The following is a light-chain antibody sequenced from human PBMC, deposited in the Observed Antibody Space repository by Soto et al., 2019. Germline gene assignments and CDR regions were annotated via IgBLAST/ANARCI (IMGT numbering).Light chain of an antibody. CDR2: GAS. CDR3: QKYNSVPIT. J-gene: IGKJ5*01. Sequence: DIQMTQSPSSLSASVGDRVTITCRANQGISNSLAWYQQKPGKAPKVLIYGASTLLSGVPSRFSGSGSGTVFTLTISSLQPEDIATYYCQKYNSVPITFGQGTRLEIK. CDR1: QGISNS. V-gene: IGKV1-27*01.